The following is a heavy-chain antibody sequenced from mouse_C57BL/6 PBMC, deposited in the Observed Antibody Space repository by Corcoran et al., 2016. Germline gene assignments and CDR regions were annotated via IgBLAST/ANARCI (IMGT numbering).Heavy chain of an antibody. J-gene: IGHJ2*01. V-gene: IGHV1-26*01. CDR2: INPNNGGT. D-gene: IGHD1-2*01. CDR1: GYTFTDYY. CDR3: ARRHYYLFDY. Sequence: EVQLQQSGPELVKPGASVKISCKASGYTFTDYYMNWVKQSHGKSLEWIGDINPNNGGTSYNQKFKGKATLTVDKSSSTAYMELRSLTSEDSAVYYCARRHYYLFDYWGQGTTLTVSS.